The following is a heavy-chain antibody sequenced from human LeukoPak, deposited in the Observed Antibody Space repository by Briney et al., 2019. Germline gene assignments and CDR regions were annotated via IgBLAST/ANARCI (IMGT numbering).Heavy chain of an antibody. CDR1: GGTFSSYA. V-gene: IGHV1-8*03. CDR2: MNPNSGNT. Sequence: ASVKVSCKASGGTFSSYAINWVRQATGQGLEWMGWMNPNSGNTGYAQKFQGRVTITRNTSISTAYMELSSLRSEDTAVYYCARGRVPGYDFWSGYMDVWGKGTTVTVSS. CDR3: ARGRVPGYDFWSGYMDV. D-gene: IGHD3-3*01. J-gene: IGHJ6*04.